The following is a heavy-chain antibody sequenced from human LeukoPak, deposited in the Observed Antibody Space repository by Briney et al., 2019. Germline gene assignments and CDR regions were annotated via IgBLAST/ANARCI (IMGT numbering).Heavy chain of an antibody. Sequence: GASVKVSCKASGYTFTSYCLHWVRQAPGKGLEWMGIINPSGGSTSYAQKFQGRVTMTRDMSTSTVYMELSSLRSEDTAVYYCARWTIVPAAGFDYWGQGTLVTVSS. CDR2: INPSGGST. CDR3: ARWTIVPAAGFDY. D-gene: IGHD2-2*01. V-gene: IGHV1-46*01. CDR1: GYTFTSYC. J-gene: IGHJ4*02.